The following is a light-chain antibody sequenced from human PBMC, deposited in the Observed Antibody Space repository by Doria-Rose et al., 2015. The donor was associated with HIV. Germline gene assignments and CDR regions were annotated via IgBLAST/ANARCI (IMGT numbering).Light chain of an antibody. CDR1: QSIAYY. CDR3: QQIYSTTLT. J-gene: IGKJ4*01. CDR2: AAS. V-gene: IGKV1-39*01. Sequence: DIQVTQSPSSLSASVGDRVTITCRASQSIAYYLNWYQHKPGKAPKLLIYAASGLQSGVPSRFSGSGSGTDFTLAISSLKPEDFASYDCQQIYSTTLTFGGGTKGESK.